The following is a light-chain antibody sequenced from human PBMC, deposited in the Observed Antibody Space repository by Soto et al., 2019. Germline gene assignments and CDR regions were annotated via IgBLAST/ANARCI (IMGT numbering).Light chain of an antibody. J-gene: IGKJ2*01. Sequence: EIVMTQSPATLSVSPGERATLSCRASQSVSSNLAGYHQKPGQPPRRLIYGASTRATGIPARFSGSGSGTDFTLTISSLESEDFAVYYCQQYNSWQYTFGQGTKLEIK. V-gene: IGKV3-15*01. CDR1: QSVSSN. CDR3: QQYNSWQYT. CDR2: GAS.